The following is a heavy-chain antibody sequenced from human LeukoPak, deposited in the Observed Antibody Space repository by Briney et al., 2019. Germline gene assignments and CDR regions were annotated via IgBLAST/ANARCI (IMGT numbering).Heavy chain of an antibody. CDR3: VRDRGTYRPIDY. D-gene: IGHD1-26*01. V-gene: IGHV3-74*01. Sequence: GGSLRLSCAASGFIFSSYWMHWVRQAPGKGLVWVSRINSDGSTISYADSVQGRFTISRDNAKNTLYLQMNSLRAEDTAIYYCVRDRGTYRPIDYWGQGTLVTVSS. J-gene: IGHJ4*02. CDR1: GFIFSSYW. CDR2: INSDGSTI.